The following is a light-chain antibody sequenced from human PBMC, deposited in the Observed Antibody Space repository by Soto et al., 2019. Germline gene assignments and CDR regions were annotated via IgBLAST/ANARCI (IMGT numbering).Light chain of an antibody. V-gene: IGLV2-8*01. CDR2: EVT. J-gene: IGLJ1*01. Sequence: QSALTQPPSAAGSPGQSVTISCTGTSGNVGTYNYVSWYQQHPGKAPKLIIYEVTKRPSGVPDRFSGSKSGNTASLTVSGLQSEDEADYYCSSFGATHNVVGTGTKLTVL. CDR1: SGNVGTYNY. CDR3: SSFGATHNV.